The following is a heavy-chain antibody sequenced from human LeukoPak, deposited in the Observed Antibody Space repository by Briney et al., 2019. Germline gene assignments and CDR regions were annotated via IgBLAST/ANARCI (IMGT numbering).Heavy chain of an antibody. CDR3: AKNSGHLGYYYMDV. CDR1: GFTFSSYA. J-gene: IGHJ6*03. CDR2: ISGGGGNT. Sequence: PGGSLRLSCAASGFTFSSYAMSWVRQAPGQGLEWVSGISGGGGNTYYADSVKGRFTISRDNSKNTLYLQMNSLRAEDTAVYYCAKNSGHLGYYYMDVWGKGTTVTVSS. V-gene: IGHV3-23*01.